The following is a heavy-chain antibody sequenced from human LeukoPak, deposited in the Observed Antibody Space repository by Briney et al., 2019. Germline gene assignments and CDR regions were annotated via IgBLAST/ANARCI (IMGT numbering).Heavy chain of an antibody. CDR2: INHSGST. J-gene: IGHJ4*02. D-gene: IGHD3-10*01. CDR1: GGSFSGYY. CDR3: ARGRITMVRGVIMVPGGYYFDY. V-gene: IGHV4-34*01. Sequence: SETLSLTCAVYGGSFSGYYWSWIRQPPGKGLEWIGEINHSGSTNYNPSLKSRVTISVDTSKNQFSLKLSSVTAADTAVYYCARGRITMVRGVIMVPGGYYFDYWGQGTLVTVSS.